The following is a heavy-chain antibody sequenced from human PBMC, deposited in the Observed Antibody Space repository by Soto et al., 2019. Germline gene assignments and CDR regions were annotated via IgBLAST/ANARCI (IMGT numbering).Heavy chain of an antibody. Sequence: PGGSLRLSCAASGFTFSIYSMNWVRQAPGKGLEWVSSISSSSSYIYYADSVKGRFTISRDNAKNSLYLQMNSLRAEDTAVYYCARDPAPGYYDILTGYINFDYWGQGTLVTVSS. D-gene: IGHD3-9*01. J-gene: IGHJ4*02. CDR1: GFTFSIYS. V-gene: IGHV3-21*01. CDR2: ISSSSSYI. CDR3: ARDPAPGYYDILTGYINFDY.